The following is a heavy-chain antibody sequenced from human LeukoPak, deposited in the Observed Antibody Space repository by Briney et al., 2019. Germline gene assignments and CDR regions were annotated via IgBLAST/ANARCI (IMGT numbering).Heavy chain of an antibody. CDR2: ISDNEKRK. CDR1: GFTFSRVS. V-gene: IGHV3-30*04. D-gene: IGHD4/OR15-4a*01. Sequence: GGSLRLSCAASGFTFSRVSMHWVRQAPGKGLEWVAFISDNEKRKYCTDSVKGRFTISRDNSRNTLSLQMNSLRGEDTAVYYCARNPRDDYYFDYWGQGTLVTVSS. CDR3: ARNPRDDYYFDY. J-gene: IGHJ4*02.